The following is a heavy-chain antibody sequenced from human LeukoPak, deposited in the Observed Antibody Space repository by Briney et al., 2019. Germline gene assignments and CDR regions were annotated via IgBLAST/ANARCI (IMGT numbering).Heavy chain of an antibody. CDR2: ISWNSGNI. V-gene: IGHV3-9*01. CDR3: AKDGYNIGAPKYYFDF. Sequence: PGRSLRLSCATSGFTFDDYAMHWVRQAPGKGLEWVSGISWNSGNIGYADSVKGRFTISRDNAKNSLYLQMNSLRAEDTALYYCAKDGYNIGAPKYYFDFWGQGTLVTVSS. J-gene: IGHJ4*02. CDR1: GFTFDDYA. D-gene: IGHD5-12*01.